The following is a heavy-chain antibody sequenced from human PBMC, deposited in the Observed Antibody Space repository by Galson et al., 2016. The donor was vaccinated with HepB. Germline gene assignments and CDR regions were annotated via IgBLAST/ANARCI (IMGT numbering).Heavy chain of an antibody. Sequence: SLRLSCATSGFTLGDFSMSWVRQAPGKGLEWVGFIETKTFGETPHYGASVRGRFTISRDDLKSIVYLQMNSLKTEDTAVYYCTQNWNHAEENWGQGTLVTVST. CDR3: TQNWNHAEEN. CDR2: IETKTFGETP. J-gene: IGHJ4*02. V-gene: IGHV3-49*04. D-gene: IGHD1-14*01. CDR1: GFTLGDFS.